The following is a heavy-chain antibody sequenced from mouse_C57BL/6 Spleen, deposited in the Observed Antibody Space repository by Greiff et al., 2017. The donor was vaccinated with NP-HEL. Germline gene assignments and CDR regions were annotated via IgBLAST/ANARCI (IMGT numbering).Heavy chain of an antibody. Sequence: VQLQQSGPGLVKPSQSLSITCTVSGFSLTISCLHLVHQSPEPSLSCLLVLWRCVSTDYNAAFMSRLSITKDNSKSQVFFKMNSLQADDTAIYYCAKERNYDYDYFDYWGQGTTLTVSS. V-gene: IGHV2-5*01. CDR1: GFSLTISC. CDR2: LWRCVST. J-gene: IGHJ2*01. D-gene: IGHD2-4*01. CDR3: AKERNYDYDYFDY.